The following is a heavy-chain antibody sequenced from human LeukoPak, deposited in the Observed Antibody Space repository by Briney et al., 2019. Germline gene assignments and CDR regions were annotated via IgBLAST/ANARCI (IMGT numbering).Heavy chain of an antibody. CDR2: IRYDGSNK. CDR1: GFTFSSYG. Sequence: GGSLRLSCAASGFTFSSYGMHWVRQAPGKGLEWVAFIRYDGSNKYYADSVKGRFTISRDNSKNTLYLQMNSLRAEDTAVYYCAKDGDLYGDYDYYYYMDVWGKGTTVTISS. D-gene: IGHD4-17*01. V-gene: IGHV3-30*02. J-gene: IGHJ6*03. CDR3: AKDGDLYGDYDYYYYMDV.